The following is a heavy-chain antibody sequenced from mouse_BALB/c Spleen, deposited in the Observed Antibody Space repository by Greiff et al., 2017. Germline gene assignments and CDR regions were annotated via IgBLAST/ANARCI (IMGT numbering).Heavy chain of an antibody. D-gene: IGHD2-3*01. V-gene: IGHV2-2*02. J-gene: IGHJ3*01. CDR1: GFSLTSYG. CDR3: ARPYDGYYPWFAY. Sequence: VKLMESGPGLVQPSQSLSITCTVSGFSLTSYGVHWVRQSPGKGLEWLGVIWSGGSTDYNAAFISRLSISKDNSKSQVFFKMNSLQANDTAIYYCARPYDGYYPWFAYWGQGTLVTVSA. CDR2: IWSGGST.